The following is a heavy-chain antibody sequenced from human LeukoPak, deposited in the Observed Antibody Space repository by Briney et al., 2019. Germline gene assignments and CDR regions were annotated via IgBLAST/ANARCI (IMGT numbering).Heavy chain of an antibody. CDR2: IYYSGST. CDR1: GGSISSYY. Sequence: SETLSLTCTVSGGSISSYYWSWIRQPPGKGLGWIGYIYYSGSTNYNPSLKSRVTISVDTSKNQFSLKLSSVTAADTAVYYCARRGNYFDYWGQGTLVTVSS. V-gene: IGHV4-59*08. J-gene: IGHJ4*02. CDR3: ARRGNYFDY.